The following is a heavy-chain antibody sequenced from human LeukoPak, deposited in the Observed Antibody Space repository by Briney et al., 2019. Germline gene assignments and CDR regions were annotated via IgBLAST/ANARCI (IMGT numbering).Heavy chain of an antibody. CDR1: GFTFGDYA. D-gene: IGHD3-3*01. J-gene: IGHJ4*02. CDR2: IRSKAYGGTT. CDR3: ARDLEGWAGY. V-gene: IGHV3-49*04. Sequence: GGSLRLSCTASGFTFGDYAMSWVRQAPGKGLEWISFIRSKAYGGTTEYAASVKDRFTISRDDSKSITYLQMNSLKTEDTAVYYCARDLEGWAGYWGQGTLVTVSS.